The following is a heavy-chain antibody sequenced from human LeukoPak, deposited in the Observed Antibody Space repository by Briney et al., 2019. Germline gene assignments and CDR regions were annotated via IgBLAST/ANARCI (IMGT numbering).Heavy chain of an antibody. CDR1: EFTFSSYA. D-gene: IGHD5-24*01. CDR2: ISGSGGST. Sequence: PGGSLRLSCAASEFTFSSYAMSWVRQAPGKGLEWVSAISGSGGSTYFADSVKGRFTISRDNSKNTLYLQMNSLRAEDTAVYYCACGMAALLTYYWGQGTLVTVSS. J-gene: IGHJ4*02. CDR3: ACGMAALLTYY. V-gene: IGHV3-23*01.